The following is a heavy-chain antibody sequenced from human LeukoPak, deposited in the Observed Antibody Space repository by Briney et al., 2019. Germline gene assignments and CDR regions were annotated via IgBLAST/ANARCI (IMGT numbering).Heavy chain of an antibody. CDR3: ARDTGGTVTTLPKFDY. CDR1: GGSFSDYY. Sequence: SETLSLTCAVYGGSFSDYYWSWIRQPPGKGLERLGEINHSGSTNYNPSLKSRVTISVDTSKNQFSLKLSSVTAADTAVYYCARDTGGTVTTLPKFDYWGQGTLVTVSS. V-gene: IGHV4-34*01. D-gene: IGHD4-17*01. CDR2: INHSGST. J-gene: IGHJ4*02.